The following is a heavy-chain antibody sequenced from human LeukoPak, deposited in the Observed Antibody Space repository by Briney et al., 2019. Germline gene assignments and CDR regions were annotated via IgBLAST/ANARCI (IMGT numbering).Heavy chain of an antibody. J-gene: IGHJ6*02. CDR3: ARDMGYSGYVYYYGMDV. CDR2: IIPILGIA. D-gene: IGHD5-12*01. V-gene: IGHV1-69*04. CDR1: GGTFSSYA. Sequence: ASVKVSCKASGGTFSSYAISWVRQAPGQGLEWMGRIIPILGIANYAQKFQGRVTITADKSTSTAYMELSSLRSEDTAVYYCARDMGYSGYVYYYGMDVWGQGTTVTVSS.